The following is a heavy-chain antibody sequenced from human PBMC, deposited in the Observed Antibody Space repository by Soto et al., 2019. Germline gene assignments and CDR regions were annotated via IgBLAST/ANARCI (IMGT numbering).Heavy chain of an antibody. D-gene: IGHD4-17*01. CDR2: INPSGGST. Sequence: ASVKVSCKASGYTFTSYYMHWVRQAPGQGLEWMGIINPSGGSTSYAQKFQGRVTMTRDTSTSTVYMELSSLRSEDTAVYYCARDQTSWTTFYYGMDVWGQGTTVTVSS. CDR3: ARDQTSWTTFYYGMDV. CDR1: GYTFTSYY. V-gene: IGHV1-46*01. J-gene: IGHJ6*02.